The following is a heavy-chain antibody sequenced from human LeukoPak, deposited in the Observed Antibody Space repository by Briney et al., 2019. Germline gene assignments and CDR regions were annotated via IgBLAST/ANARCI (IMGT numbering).Heavy chain of an antibody. CDR1: GGSISSGAYY. D-gene: IGHD1-1*01. CDR2: IYHSGST. J-gene: IGHJ4*02. Sequence: PSQTLSLTCAVSGGSISSGAYYWTWIRQPPGKGLEWIGYIYHSGSTYYNPSLKSRVTISVDRSKNQFSLKLSSVTAADTAVYYCARATTGEDYWGQGTLVTVSS. CDR3: ARATTGEDY. V-gene: IGHV4-30-2*01.